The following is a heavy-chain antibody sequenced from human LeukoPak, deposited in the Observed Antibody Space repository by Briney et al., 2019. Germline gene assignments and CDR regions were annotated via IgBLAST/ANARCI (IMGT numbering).Heavy chain of an antibody. J-gene: IGHJ6*04. Sequence: SGASLILSCAASGFTFSSYGMHWVRQAPGKGLEWVAVIWYDGSNKYYADSVKGRFTISRENSRNTLYLQMNSLRAEDTAVYYCARDQVDGSGNYGMDVWGKGTTVTVSS. CDR2: IWYDGSNK. CDR1: GFTFSSYG. CDR3: ARDQVDGSGNYGMDV. V-gene: IGHV3-33*01. D-gene: IGHD3-10*01.